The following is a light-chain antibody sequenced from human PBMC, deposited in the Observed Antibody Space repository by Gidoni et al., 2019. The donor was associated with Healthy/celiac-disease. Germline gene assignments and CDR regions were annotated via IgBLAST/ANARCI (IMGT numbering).Light chain of an antibody. CDR2: DAS. CDR3: QQHDNLPPGFT. J-gene: IGKJ3*01. CDR1: QDISNY. V-gene: IGKV1-33*01. Sequence: DIQMTQSPSSLSASVGDRVTITCQASQDISNYLNWYQQKPGKAPKLLIYDASNLETGVPSRFSGSGSGTDFTFTISSLQLEDIATYYCQQHDNLPPGFTFGPGTKVDIK.